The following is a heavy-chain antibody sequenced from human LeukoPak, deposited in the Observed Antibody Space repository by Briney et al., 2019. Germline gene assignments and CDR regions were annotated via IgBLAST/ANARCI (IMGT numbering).Heavy chain of an antibody. CDR1: GFTFSSYS. J-gene: IGHJ3*02. CDR3: ARDYESSGWYDAFDI. Sequence: EGSLRLSCAASGFTFSSYSMNWVRQAPGKGLEWVSYISSSSSTIYYADSVKGRFTISRDNAKNSLYLQMNSLRDEDTAVYYCARDYESSGWYDAFDIWGQGTMVTVSS. CDR2: ISSSSSTI. D-gene: IGHD6-19*01. V-gene: IGHV3-48*02.